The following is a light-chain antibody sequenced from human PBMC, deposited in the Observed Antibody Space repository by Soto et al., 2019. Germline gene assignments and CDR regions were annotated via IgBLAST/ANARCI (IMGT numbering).Light chain of an antibody. CDR3: CSYAGSFYV. Sequence: QSALTQARSVSGSPGQSVTISCTGTNSDVGGYNFVSWYQQYPGKVPKLLIYDVSKRSSGVPDRFSGSKSGNTASLTISGLQAEDEADYYCCSYAGSFYVFGSGTKLTVL. CDR2: DVS. J-gene: IGLJ1*01. V-gene: IGLV2-11*01. CDR1: NSDVGGYNF.